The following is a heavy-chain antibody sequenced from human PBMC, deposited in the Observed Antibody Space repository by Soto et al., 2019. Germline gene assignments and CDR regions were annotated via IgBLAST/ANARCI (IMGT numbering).Heavy chain of an antibody. J-gene: IGHJ6*02. CDR3: PRDWEDTAMDA. V-gene: IGHV4-31*03. CDR1: GGSISSGCYY. CDR2: IYYSGST. D-gene: IGHD5-18*01. Sequence: SETLSLTCTVSGGSISSGCYYWSWIRQDPGKGLEWIGYIYYSGSTYYNPYLKSRVNISVDTSKNQFSVQLSCVTAADTAVYYCPRDWEDTAMDAFGQGTTVTVSS.